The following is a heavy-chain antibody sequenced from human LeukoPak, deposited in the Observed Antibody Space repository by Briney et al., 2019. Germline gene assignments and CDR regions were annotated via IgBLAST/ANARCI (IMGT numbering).Heavy chain of an antibody. D-gene: IGHD3-10*01. V-gene: IGHV3-15*01. CDR1: GFTFSNAW. CDR2: IKSKSDGGTT. Sequence: GGSLRLSCAASGFTFSNAWMSWVRQAPGKGLEWVGRIKSKSDGGTTDYTAPVKGRFTISRDDSKNTLYLQMNSLKTEDTAVYYCTTGPFDYYGSASYLANGMDVWGQGTTVTVSS. J-gene: IGHJ6*02. CDR3: TTGPFDYYGSASYLANGMDV.